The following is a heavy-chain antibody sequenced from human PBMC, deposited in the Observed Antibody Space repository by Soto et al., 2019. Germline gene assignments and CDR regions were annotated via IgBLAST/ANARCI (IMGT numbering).Heavy chain of an antibody. CDR2: ISDVTT. Sequence: EVQVLESGGGLVQPGGSLRLSCAASGFTFSNYAMSWVRQAPGEGLEWVSTISDVTTLYADSVKGRFTIYRDNSKNTLYLQMSSLRVEDTAIYYCAKKRRIFRSGNLPFDYWGQGTLVTVSS. CDR3: AKKRRIFRSGNLPFDY. J-gene: IGHJ4*02. V-gene: IGHV3-23*01. D-gene: IGHD3-10*01. CDR1: GFTFSNYA.